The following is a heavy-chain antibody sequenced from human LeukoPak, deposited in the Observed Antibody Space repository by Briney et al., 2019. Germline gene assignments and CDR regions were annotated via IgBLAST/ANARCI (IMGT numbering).Heavy chain of an antibody. D-gene: IGHD2-2*01. CDR3: ARPALYCSSTVCPPYMDV. Sequence: GESLKISCQASGYTFTGDWIGWVRQMPGKGLEWMGIIYPGDSDTKYNAPFQGQVTISADKSISTAYLQWGSLKASDTATYYCARPALYCSSTVCPPYMDVWGKGTTVTVSS. V-gene: IGHV5-51*01. CDR2: IYPGDSDT. CDR1: GYTFTGDW. J-gene: IGHJ6*03.